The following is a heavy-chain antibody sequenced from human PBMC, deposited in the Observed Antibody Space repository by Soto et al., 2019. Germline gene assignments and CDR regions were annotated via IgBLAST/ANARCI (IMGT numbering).Heavy chain of an antibody. V-gene: IGHV1-69*12. J-gene: IGHJ6*02. CDR1: GGTFSSYA. Sequence: QVQLVQSGAEVKKPGSSVKVSCKASGGTFSSYAISWVRQAPGQGLEWMGGIIPIFGTANYAQKFQGRVTITADESTRTAYMELSSLRSEDTAVYYCARDAAACIAAAGPMDVWGQGTTVTVSS. CDR3: ARDAAACIAAAGPMDV. CDR2: IIPIFGTA. D-gene: IGHD6-13*01.